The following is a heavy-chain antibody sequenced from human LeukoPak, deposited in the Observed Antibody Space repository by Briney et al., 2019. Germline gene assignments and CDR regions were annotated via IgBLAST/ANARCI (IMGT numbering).Heavy chain of an antibody. V-gene: IGHV4-30-4*08. J-gene: IGHJ3*02. CDR1: GGSISSGDYY. D-gene: IGHD3-22*01. CDR3: ARVRDSSGYYVDAFDI. Sequence: SETLSLTCTVSGGSISSGDYYWSWIRQPPGKGREWIGYIYYSGSTYYNPSLKSRVTISVDTSKNQFSLKLSSVTAADTAVYYCARVRDSSGYYVDAFDIWGQGTMVTVSS. CDR2: IYYSGST.